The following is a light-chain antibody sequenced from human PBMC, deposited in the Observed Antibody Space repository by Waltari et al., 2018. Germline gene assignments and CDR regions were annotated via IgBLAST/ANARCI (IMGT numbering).Light chain of an antibody. CDR2: AAS. Sequence: DIQMTQSPSSLSASVGDRVTITCRASQSIINYLNWYQQKPGKAPKLLIYAASSLQSGVPSRFSGSGSGTDFTLTISSLQPEDFATYYCQQSYSIPPYTFGHGTKLEIK. CDR3: QQSYSIPPYT. V-gene: IGKV1-39*01. CDR1: QSIINY. J-gene: IGKJ2*01.